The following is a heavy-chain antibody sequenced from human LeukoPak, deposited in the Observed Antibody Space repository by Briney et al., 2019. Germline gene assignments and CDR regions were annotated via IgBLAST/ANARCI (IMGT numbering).Heavy chain of an antibody. CDR2: IKQDGSVK. CDR1: GFTFTNYW. Sequence: GGSLRLSCAASGFTFTNYWVGWVRQAPGRGLEWVANIKQDGSVKYYVDSVKGRFTISRDNAENSLYLQMNSLRVEDTAVYYCTSYGSGSSSHDYWGQGTLVTVSP. J-gene: IGHJ4*02. D-gene: IGHD3-10*01. V-gene: IGHV3-7*01. CDR3: TSYGSGSSSHDY.